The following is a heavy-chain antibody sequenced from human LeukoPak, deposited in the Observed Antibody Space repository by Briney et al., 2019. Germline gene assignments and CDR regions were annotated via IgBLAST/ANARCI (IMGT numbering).Heavy chain of an antibody. D-gene: IGHD1-26*01. CDR1: GFTFSSYA. V-gene: IGHV3-23*01. CDR3: AKGLRTGSYYVLDY. Sequence: GGSLRLSCAASGFTFSSYAMSWVRQAPGKGLEWVSAISGSGGSTYYADSVQGRFTSSRDNSKNTLYLQMNSLRAEDTAVYYCAKGLRTGSYYVLDYWGQGTLVTVSS. CDR2: ISGSGGST. J-gene: IGHJ4*02.